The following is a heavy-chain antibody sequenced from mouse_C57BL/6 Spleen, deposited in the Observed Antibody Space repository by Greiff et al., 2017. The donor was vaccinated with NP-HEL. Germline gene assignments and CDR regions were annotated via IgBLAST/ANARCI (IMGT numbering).Heavy chain of an antibody. Sequence: VQLKESGPELVKPGASVKIPCKASGYTFTDYNMDWVKQSHGKSLEWIGDINPNNGGTIYNQKFKGKATLTVDKSSSTAYMELRSLTSEDTAVYYCARSLYYYGSSYFDYWGQGTTLTGSS. CDR2: INPNNGGT. CDR1: GYTFTDYN. D-gene: IGHD1-1*01. V-gene: IGHV1-18*01. CDR3: ARSLYYYGSSYFDY. J-gene: IGHJ2*01.